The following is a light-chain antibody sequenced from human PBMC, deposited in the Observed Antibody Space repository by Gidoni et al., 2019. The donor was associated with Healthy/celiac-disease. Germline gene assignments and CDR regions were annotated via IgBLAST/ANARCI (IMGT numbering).Light chain of an antibody. Sequence: QSALPQPASVSGSPGQSITISCTGTSSDVGSYNLVSWYQQHPGKAPKLMFYEGSKRPSGVSNRFSGSKSGNTASLTISGLQAEDEADYYCCSYAGSSTHYVFGTGTKVTVL. CDR2: EGS. CDR1: SSDVGSYNL. J-gene: IGLJ1*01. V-gene: IGLV2-23*01. CDR3: CSYAGSSTHYV.